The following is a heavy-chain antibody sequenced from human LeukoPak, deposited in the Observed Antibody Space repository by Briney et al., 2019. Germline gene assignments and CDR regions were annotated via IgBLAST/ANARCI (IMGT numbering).Heavy chain of an antibody. D-gene: IGHD2-8*02. CDR3: ARRLGVYAILRREFDY. Sequence: SSETLSLTCTVSGGSISSSSYYWGWIRQPPGKGLEWIGSIYYSGSTYYNPSLKGRVTISVDTSKNQFSLKLSSVTAADTAVYYCARRLGVYAILRREFDYWGQGTLVTVSS. CDR2: IYYSGST. CDR1: GGSISSSSYY. J-gene: IGHJ4*02. V-gene: IGHV4-39*07.